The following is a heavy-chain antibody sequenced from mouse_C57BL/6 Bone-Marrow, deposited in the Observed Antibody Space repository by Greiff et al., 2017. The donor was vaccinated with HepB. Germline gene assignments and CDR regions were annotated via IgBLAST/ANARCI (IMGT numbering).Heavy chain of an antibody. V-gene: IGHV1-81*01. Sequence: VQLQQSGAELARPGASVKLSCKASGYTFTSYGISWVKQRTGQGLEWIGEIYPRSGNTYYNEKFKGKATLTADKSSSTAYMELRSLTSEDSAVYFCARRGRYGSSYNWCFDVWGTGTTVTVSS. CDR3: ARRGRYGSSYNWCFDV. D-gene: IGHD1-1*01. J-gene: IGHJ1*03. CDR2: IYPRSGNT. CDR1: GYTFTSYG.